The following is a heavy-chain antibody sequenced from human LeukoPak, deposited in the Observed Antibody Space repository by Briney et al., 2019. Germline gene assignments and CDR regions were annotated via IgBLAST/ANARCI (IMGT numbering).Heavy chain of an antibody. J-gene: IGHJ5*02. CDR3: ARDSGTRLRWSQTST. V-gene: IGHV1-69*05. CDR2: IIPIFGTA. CDR1: GGTFSSYA. Sequence: ASVKVSCKASGGTFSSYAISWVRQAPGQGLEWMGGIIPIFGTANYAQKFQGRVTITTDESTSTAYMELSSLRSEDTAVYYCARDSGTRLRWSQTSTWGQGTLVTVSS. D-gene: IGHD4-23*01.